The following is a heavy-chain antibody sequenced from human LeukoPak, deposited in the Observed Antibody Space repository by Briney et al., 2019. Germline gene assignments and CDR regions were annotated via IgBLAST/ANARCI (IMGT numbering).Heavy chain of an antibody. V-gene: IGHV3-7*01. CDR1: GFTFSSYW. CDR2: IKQDGSEK. CDR3: ARDPTLYGKPYYYMDV. D-gene: IGHD1-26*01. J-gene: IGHJ6*03. Sequence: GGSLRLSCAASGFTFSSYWMSWVRQAPGKGLEWEANIKQDGSEKYYVDSVKGRFTISRDNAKNSLYLQMNSLRAEDTAVYYCARDPTLYGKPYYYMDVWGKGTTVTVSS.